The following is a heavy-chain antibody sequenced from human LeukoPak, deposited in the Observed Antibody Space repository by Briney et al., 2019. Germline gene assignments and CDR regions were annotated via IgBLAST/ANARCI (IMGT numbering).Heavy chain of an antibody. Sequence: ASVKASCKASGYTFTGYYIHWVRQAPGQGLEWMGWINPNSGGTNYAQKFQGRVTMTRDTSTSTAYMELSRLRSDDTAVYYCATSMVRGVPQNNWGQGTLVTVSS. CDR3: ATSMVRGVPQNN. V-gene: IGHV1-2*02. J-gene: IGHJ1*01. CDR2: INPNSGGT. D-gene: IGHD3-10*01. CDR1: GYTFTGYY.